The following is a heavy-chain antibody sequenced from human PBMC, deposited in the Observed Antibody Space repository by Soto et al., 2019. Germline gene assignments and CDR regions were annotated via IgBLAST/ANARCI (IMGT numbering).Heavy chain of an antibody. D-gene: IGHD6-19*01. CDR3: ARDKSPYSSGWHNRHFDY. CDR2: ISYDGSNK. J-gene: IGHJ4*02. CDR1: GFTFSTYA. V-gene: IGHV3-30-3*01. Sequence: QVQLVESGGGVVQPGRSLRLSCAASGFTFSTYAMHWVRQAPGKGLEWVAVISYDGSNKYYADSVKGRFTISRDNSKNTLSLQMNRLRAEDTAVYYCARDKSPYSSGWHNRHFDYWVQGTLVTVSS.